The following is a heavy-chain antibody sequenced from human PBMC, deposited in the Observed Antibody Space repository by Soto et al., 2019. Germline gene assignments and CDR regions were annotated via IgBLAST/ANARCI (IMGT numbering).Heavy chain of an antibody. CDR3: ARDNYDYIWGSYRNFDY. CDR1: GFTFSRYW. V-gene: IGHV3-7*01. Sequence: PGGSLRLSCAASGFTFSRYWMSWVRQAPGKGLEWVANIKQDGSEKYYVDSVKGRFTISRDNAKNSLYLQMNSLRAEDTAVYYCARDNYDYIWGSYRNFDYWGQGTLVTVSS. CDR2: IKQDGSEK. J-gene: IGHJ4*02. D-gene: IGHD3-16*02.